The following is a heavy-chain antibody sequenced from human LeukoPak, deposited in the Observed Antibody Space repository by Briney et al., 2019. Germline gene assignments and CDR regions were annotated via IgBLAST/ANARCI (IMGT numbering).Heavy chain of an antibody. CDR3: ARDQWRLFDD. V-gene: IGHV3-23*01. J-gene: IGHJ4*02. CDR1: GFSFSTYA. CDR2: ISGSGGTT. D-gene: IGHD2-21*02. Sequence: PGGSLRLSCSASGFSFSTYAMTWVRQAPGKGLEWVSVISGSGGTTAYADSVKGRFSISRDNSKSMLSLQMNSLRAEDTAIYYCARDQWRLFDDWGQGTLVTVSS.